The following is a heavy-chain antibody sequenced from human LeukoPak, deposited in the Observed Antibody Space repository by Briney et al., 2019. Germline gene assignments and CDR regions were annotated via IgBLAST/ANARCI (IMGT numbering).Heavy chain of an antibody. CDR1: GFTFSSYS. CDR3: GKSMDV. V-gene: IGHV3-7*01. Sequence: GGSLRVSCAASGFTFSSYSMNWVRQAPGKGLEWVANIKQDGSEKYYVDSVKGRFTISRDNAKNSLCLQMNSLRVEDTAVYYCGKSMDVWGQGTTVTVSS. J-gene: IGHJ6*02. CDR2: IKQDGSEK.